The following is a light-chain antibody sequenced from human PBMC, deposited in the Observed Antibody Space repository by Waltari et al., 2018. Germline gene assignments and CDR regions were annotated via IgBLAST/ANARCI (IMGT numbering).Light chain of an antibody. V-gene: IGKV1-39*01. Sequence: DIQMTQSPSSLSASVGDRVTITCRASLGISTYLHWYQQKPGKAPKLLISGASSLQGGVPSRFSGSGSGTLFILTITSLQPEDFATYYCQQTYNSPLTFGQGTKVDIK. J-gene: IGKJ1*01. CDR1: LGISTY. CDR2: GAS. CDR3: QQTYNSPLT.